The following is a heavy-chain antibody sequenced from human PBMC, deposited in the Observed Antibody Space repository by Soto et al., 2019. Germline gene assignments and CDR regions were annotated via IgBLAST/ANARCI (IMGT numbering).Heavy chain of an antibody. Sequence: ASVKVSCKASGYTFTSYDINWVRQATGQGLEWMGWMNPNSGNTGYAQKFQGRVTMTRNTSISTAYMELSSLRSEDTAVYYCARGRLAASILWEDHYYYMSVSSNGTTDTVS. CDR1: GYTFTSYD. CDR2: MNPNSGNT. V-gene: IGHV1-8*01. J-gene: IGHJ6*03. D-gene: IGHD5-12*01. CDR3: ARGRLAASILWEDHYYYMSV.